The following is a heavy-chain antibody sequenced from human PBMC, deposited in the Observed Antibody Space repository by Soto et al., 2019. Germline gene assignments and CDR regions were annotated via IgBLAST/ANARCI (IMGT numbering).Heavy chain of an antibody. CDR2: ISGSGGST. D-gene: IGHD4-17*01. V-gene: IGHV3-23*01. CDR3: AKGFPSVTTDPDVFDI. CDR1: GFTISTYA. J-gene: IGHJ3*02. Sequence: EVQLLESGGGLVQPGGSLRLSCAASGFTISTYAMSWVRQAPGKGLEWVSAISGSGGSTNYADSVEGRFTISRDNSKNTLYLQMHSRRAEDTAVYYCAKGFPSVTTDPDVFDIWGQGTVVTV.